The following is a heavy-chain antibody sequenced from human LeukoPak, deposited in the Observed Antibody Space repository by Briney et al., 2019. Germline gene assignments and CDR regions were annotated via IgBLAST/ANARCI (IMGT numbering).Heavy chain of an antibody. CDR2: IYYSGST. CDR1: GGSISSYY. D-gene: IGHD5-18*01. Sequence: SETLSLTCTVSGGSISSYYWSWSRQPPGKGLEWIGYIYYSGSTNYNPSLKSRVTISLDTSKNQFSLNLSSVTAADTAVYYCARGRGYGYGVDYWGQGTLVIVSS. CDR3: ARGRGYGYGVDY. V-gene: IGHV4-59*01. J-gene: IGHJ4*02.